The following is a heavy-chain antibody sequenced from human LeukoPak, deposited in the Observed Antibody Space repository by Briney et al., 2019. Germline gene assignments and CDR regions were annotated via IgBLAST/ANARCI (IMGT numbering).Heavy chain of an antibody. D-gene: IGHD3-10*01. CDR2: MNPNSGNT. CDR3: ARGATMVRGVIIGY. CDR1: GYTFTSYA. V-gene: IGHV1-8*02. J-gene: IGHJ4*02. Sequence: GASVTVSCKASGYTFTSYAMNWVRQAPGQGLEWMGWMNPNSGNTGYAQKFQGRVTMTRNTSISTAYMELSSLRSEDTAVYYCARGATMVRGVIIGYWGQGTLVTVSS.